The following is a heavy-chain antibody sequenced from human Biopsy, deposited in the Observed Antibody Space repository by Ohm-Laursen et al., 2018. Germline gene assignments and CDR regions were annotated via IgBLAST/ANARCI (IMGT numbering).Heavy chain of an antibody. CDR1: GYTLTELS. V-gene: IGHV1-24*01. CDR3: ATGPYYDTRFYYNVRPFDF. J-gene: IGHJ4*02. D-gene: IGHD3-10*01. Sequence: ASVKASCNVSGYTLTELSIHWVRQTGGKGLEWMGGFDREERKTVYAEKFQGRVTMTEDTSTDTVYMEVTSLRSDDTSVYYCATGPYYDTRFYYNVRPFDFWGQGTLVTVSS. CDR2: FDREERKT.